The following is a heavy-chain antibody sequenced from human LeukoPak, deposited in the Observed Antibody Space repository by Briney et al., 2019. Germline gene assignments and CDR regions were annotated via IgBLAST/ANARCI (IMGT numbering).Heavy chain of an antibody. D-gene: IGHD1-1*01. Sequence: GGSLRLSCAASGFTLSSNSMSWGRQVPGKGLEAVSIIYSGGRTYSADSVKGRFTISRDTFKNTLYLQMNTLRAEDTAVYYCARGTAGTPAADWGQGTLVTVSS. CDR3: ARGTAGTPAAD. V-gene: IGHV3-66*01. CDR2: IYSGGRT. J-gene: IGHJ4*02. CDR1: GFTLSSNS.